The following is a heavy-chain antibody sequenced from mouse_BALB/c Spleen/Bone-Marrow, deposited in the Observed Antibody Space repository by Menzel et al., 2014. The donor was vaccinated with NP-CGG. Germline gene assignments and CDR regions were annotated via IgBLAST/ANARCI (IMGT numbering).Heavy chain of an antibody. CDR1: GFNIKDTY. D-gene: IGHD1-1*01. J-gene: IGHJ3*01. Sequence: SGAELVKPGASVKLSCTASGFNIKDTYMHWVEQRPEQGLEWIGRIDPANGNTKYDPKFQGKATITADTSSNTAYLQLSSLTSEDTAVYYCANYYYGSSLFAYWGQGTLVTVSA. CDR3: ANYYYGSSLFAY. V-gene: IGHV14-3*02. CDR2: IDPANGNT.